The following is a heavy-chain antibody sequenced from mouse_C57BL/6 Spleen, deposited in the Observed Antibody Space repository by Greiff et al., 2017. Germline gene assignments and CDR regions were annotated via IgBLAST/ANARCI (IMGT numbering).Heavy chain of an antibody. J-gene: IGHJ2*01. V-gene: IGHV1-18*01. D-gene: IGHD2-2*01. CDR1: GYTFTDYN. CDR3: ARRGYDRVDY. Sequence: VQLQQSGPELVKPGASVKIPCKASGYTFTDYNMDWVKQSHGTSLEWIGDINPNNGGTIYNQKFKGKATLTVDKSSSTAYMELRSLTSEDTAVYYCARRGYDRVDYWGQGTTLTVSS. CDR2: INPNNGGT.